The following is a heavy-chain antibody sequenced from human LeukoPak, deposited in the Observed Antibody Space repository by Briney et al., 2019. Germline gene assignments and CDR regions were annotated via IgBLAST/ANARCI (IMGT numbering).Heavy chain of an antibody. CDR2: INPKSGGT. V-gene: IGHV1-2*02. CDR1: GYTFTDKY. J-gene: IGHJ5*02. CDR3: ARAGGRSWFDP. Sequence: ASVKVSCKASGYTFTDKYMHWVRQAPGQGLEWMGRINPKSGGTNYAQKFQGRVTMTTDTSMSTAYMEVSRLTSDDTAVYYCARAGGRSWFDPWGQGTLVTVSS.